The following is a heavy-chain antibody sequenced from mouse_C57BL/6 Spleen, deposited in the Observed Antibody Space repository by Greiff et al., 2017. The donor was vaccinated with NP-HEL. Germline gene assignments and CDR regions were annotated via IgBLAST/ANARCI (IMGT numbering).Heavy chain of an antibody. J-gene: IGHJ4*01. CDR1: GYTFTSYW. V-gene: IGHV1-55*01. CDR2: IYPGSGST. CDR3: ARSHYYGSSPLAMDY. Sequence: LQLQQPGAELVKPGASVKMSCKASGYTFTSYWITWVKQRPGQGLEWIGDIYPGSGSTNYNEKFKSKATLTVDTSSSTAYMQLSSLTSEDSAVYYCARSHYYGSSPLAMDYWGQGTSVTVSS. D-gene: IGHD1-1*01.